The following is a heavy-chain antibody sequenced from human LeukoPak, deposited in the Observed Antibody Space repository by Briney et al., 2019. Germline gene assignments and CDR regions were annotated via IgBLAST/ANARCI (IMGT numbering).Heavy chain of an antibody. D-gene: IGHD4-17*01. Sequence: PGGSLRLSCAASGFIVSSNYMSWVRQAPGKGLEWVSVIYSGGSTYYADSVKGRFTISRDNSKNTLYLQMHSLRAEDTAVYYCAKAGRTTVTNPYFDYWGQGTLVTVSS. J-gene: IGHJ4*02. CDR2: IYSGGST. CDR1: GFIVSSNY. V-gene: IGHV3-53*01. CDR3: AKAGRTTVTNPYFDY.